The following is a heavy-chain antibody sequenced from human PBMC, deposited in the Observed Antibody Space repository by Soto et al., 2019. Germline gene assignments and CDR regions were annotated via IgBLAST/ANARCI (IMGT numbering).Heavy chain of an antibody. Sequence: PSVKVSCKASGYTFTSYVMHWVRQAPGQRLEWMGWINAGNGNTKYSQKFQGRVTITRDTSASTAYMELSSLRSEDTAVYYCARDPSYYGMDVWGQGTTVTVSS. CDR3: ARDPSYYGMDV. V-gene: IGHV1-3*01. CDR1: GYTFTSYV. J-gene: IGHJ6*02. CDR2: INAGNGNT.